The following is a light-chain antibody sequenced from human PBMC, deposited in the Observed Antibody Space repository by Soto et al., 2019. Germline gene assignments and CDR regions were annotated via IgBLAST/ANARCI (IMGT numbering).Light chain of an antibody. CDR3: QQYYSYPXT. Sequence: AIRMTQSPSSLSASTGDRVTITCRASQGISSYLAWYQQKPGKAPKLLIYAASTLQSGVPSRFSGSGSGTDFTLTISCLQSEDFATYYCQQYYSYPXTFGQGTKVDI. CDR1: QGISSY. CDR2: AAS. J-gene: IGKJ1*01. V-gene: IGKV1-8*01.